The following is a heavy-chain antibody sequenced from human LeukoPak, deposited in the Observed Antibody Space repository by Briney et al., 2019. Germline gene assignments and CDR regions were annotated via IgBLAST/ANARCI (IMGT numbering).Heavy chain of an antibody. CDR3: STDSGLAFDI. Sequence: GGSLRLSCAASGFTFSSYWMHWVRQVPGKGLVWVSRINSDGSSTSYADVVKGLFIISRDNAKNTLYVPMNSPRAEPTAAYHRSTDSGLAFDIWGRGTLVTVSS. CDR2: INSDGSST. V-gene: IGHV3-74*01. CDR1: GFTFSSYW. J-gene: IGHJ3*02. D-gene: IGHD3-10*01.